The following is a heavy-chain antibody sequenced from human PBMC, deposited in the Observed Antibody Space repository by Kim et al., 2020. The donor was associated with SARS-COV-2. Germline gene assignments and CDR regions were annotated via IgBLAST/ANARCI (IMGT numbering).Heavy chain of an antibody. CDR2: GNPTSGCT. Sequence: ASVKVSCKASGYTFDRYTFADYNMHWFRQAPGQGLEWMGWGNPTSGCTKFAQKFQGRVTMTGDKSISTAYMELSRLKSDDTAVYYCARVSGDWVFGYFDIWGEKAMVTVSS. CDR1: GYTFDRYTFADYN. CDR3: ARVSGDWVFGYFDI. J-gene: IGHJ3*02. V-gene: IGHV1-2*02. D-gene: IGHD2-21*02.